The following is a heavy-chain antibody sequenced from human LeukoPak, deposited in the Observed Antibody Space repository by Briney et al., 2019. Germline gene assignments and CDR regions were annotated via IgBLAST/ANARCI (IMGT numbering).Heavy chain of an antibody. CDR2: IYYSGST. J-gene: IGHJ5*02. V-gene: IGHV4-39*07. D-gene: IGHD3-10*01. CDR1: GGSISSSSYY. CDR3: ARDLVWFGEGDWFDP. Sequence: PSETLSLTCTVSGGSISSSSYYWGWIRQPPGKGLEWIGSIYYSGSTYYNPSLKSRVTISVDTSKNQFSLKLSSVTAADTAVYYCARDLVWFGEGDWFDPWGQGTLVTVSS.